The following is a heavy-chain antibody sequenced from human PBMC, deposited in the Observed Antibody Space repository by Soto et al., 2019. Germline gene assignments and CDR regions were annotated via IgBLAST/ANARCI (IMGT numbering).Heavy chain of an antibody. J-gene: IGHJ3*02. Sequence: ALVKVSCKASENTFSTYSLHWVRQAPGQGLEWMGVINPTTTTTTDAQKFQGRVTMTRDTSTSTVFLELSSLRSGDTAVYFCARDLYSTSWYVRAFDMWGQGTMVTVS. D-gene: IGHD6-13*01. V-gene: IGHV1-46*03. CDR3: ARDLYSTSWYVRAFDM. CDR2: INPTTTTT. CDR1: ENTFSTYS.